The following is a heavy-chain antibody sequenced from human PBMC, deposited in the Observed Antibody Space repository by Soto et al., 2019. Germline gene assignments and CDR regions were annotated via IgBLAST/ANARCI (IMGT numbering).Heavy chain of an antibody. CDR2: IKAKCDGGTT. CDR3: TSPNIYYYY. CDR1: GFTFSKSW. D-gene: IGHD3-10*01. J-gene: IGHJ4*02. Sequence: GGSLRLSCVASGFTFSKSWMSWVRQAPGKGLEWVGSIKAKCDGGTTDYAAPRKGSFTIARDESKNSLYVHKRSPKSEDTAVCFCTSPNIYYYYWGQGALVTVSS. V-gene: IGHV3-15*05.